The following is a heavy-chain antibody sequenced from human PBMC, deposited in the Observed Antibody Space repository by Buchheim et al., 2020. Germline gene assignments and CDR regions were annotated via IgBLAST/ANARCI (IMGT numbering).Heavy chain of an antibody. CDR3: ARGLVYSSGPGSPRAN. J-gene: IGHJ4*02. CDR1: VFSFCSYW. V-gene: IGHV3-74*01. D-gene: IGHD6-19*01. Sequence: EVQLVESGGGLVQPGGSLRLSCADSVFSFCSYWLHCVCPAPGKGLVWVSRINSDGSTPSSADSVKGRFTISRDNAKNTLFLQIDSLRAEDTAVYYCARGLVYSSGPGSPRANWGQGTL. CDR2: INSDGSTP.